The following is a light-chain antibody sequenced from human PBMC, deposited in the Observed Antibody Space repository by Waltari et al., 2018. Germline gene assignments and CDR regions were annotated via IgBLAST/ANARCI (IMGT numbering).Light chain of an antibody. Sequence: QSVLTQPPSASGTPGQGVTISCSGSSSNIGKNTVSWYQQFPGTAPTLLIHTDNPPPSGVHDRFSGSKAGTSASLAISGLQSEDQGHYYCSTWDDSLNGRVFGGGTEVTVL. V-gene: IGLV1-44*01. CDR3: STWDDSLNGRV. CDR1: SSNIGKNT. CDR2: TDN. J-gene: IGLJ3*02.